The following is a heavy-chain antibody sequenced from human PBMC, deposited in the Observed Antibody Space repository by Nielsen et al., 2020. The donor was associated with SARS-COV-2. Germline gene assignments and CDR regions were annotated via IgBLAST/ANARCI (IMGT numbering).Heavy chain of an antibody. V-gene: IGHV3-11*03. CDR1: GFTFSDYY. Sequence: GESLQISCAASGFTFSDYYMSWIRQAPGKGLEWVSYISSSSSYTNYADSVKGRFTISRDNAKNSLYLQMNSLRAEDTAVYYCARTSFTPDAFDIWGQGTMVTVSS. D-gene: IGHD2-2*01. CDR3: ARTSFTPDAFDI. J-gene: IGHJ3*02. CDR2: ISSSSSYT.